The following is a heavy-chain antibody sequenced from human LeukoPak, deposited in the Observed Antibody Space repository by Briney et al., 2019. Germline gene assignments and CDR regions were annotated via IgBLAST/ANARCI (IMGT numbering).Heavy chain of an antibody. Sequence: SETLSLTCAVYGGSFSGYYWSWIRQPPGKGLEWIGEINHSGSTNYNPSLKSRVTISVDTSKNQFSLKLSSVTAADTAVYYCARDPYYYASGSYVYFDSWGQGTLVTVSS. CDR1: GGSFSGYY. CDR2: INHSGST. J-gene: IGHJ4*02. V-gene: IGHV4-34*01. CDR3: ARDPYYYASGSYVYFDS. D-gene: IGHD3-10*01.